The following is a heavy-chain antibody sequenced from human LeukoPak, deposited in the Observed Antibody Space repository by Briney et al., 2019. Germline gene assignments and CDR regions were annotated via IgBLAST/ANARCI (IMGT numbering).Heavy chain of an antibody. J-gene: IGHJ3*02. CDR2: ISWNSGSI. CDR3: ACQLLGEAFDI. D-gene: IGHD2-2*01. Sequence: GRSLRLSCAASGFTFDDYAMHWVRQAPGKGLEWVSGISWNSGSIGYADSVKGRFTISRDNAKNSLYLQMNSLRAENTALYYCACQLLGEAFDIWGQGTMVTVSS. CDR1: GFTFDDYA. V-gene: IGHV3-9*01.